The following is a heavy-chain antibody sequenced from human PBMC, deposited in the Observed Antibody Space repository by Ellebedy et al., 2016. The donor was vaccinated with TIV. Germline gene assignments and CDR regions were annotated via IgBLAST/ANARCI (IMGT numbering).Heavy chain of an antibody. Sequence: GGSLRLXCAASGFTFSSYGMHWVRQAPGKGLEWVAVISYDGSNKYYADSVKGRFTISRDNSKNTLYLQMNSLRAEDTAVYYCAKDSLGVGYWGQGTLVTVSS. CDR2: ISYDGSNK. D-gene: IGHD3-16*01. CDR3: AKDSLGVGY. J-gene: IGHJ4*02. V-gene: IGHV3-30*18. CDR1: GFTFSSYG.